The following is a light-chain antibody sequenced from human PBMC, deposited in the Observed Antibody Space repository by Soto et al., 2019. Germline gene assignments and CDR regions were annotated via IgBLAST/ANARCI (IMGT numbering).Light chain of an antibody. Sequence: SVSINRHASQDISEYLSWCQQKPGKAPKLLIFAASNLETGVPERFSVSGSGTELSHTISSLKPEDPAIYSCQHYARLPVTCGGGTKVDIK. CDR2: AAS. V-gene: IGKV1-33*01. CDR1: QDISEY. CDR3: QHYARLPVT. J-gene: IGKJ4*02.